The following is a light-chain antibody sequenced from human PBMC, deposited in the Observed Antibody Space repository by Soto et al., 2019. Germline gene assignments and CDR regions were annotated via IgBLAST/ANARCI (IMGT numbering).Light chain of an antibody. CDR3: QHYNSYSEA. J-gene: IGKJ1*01. V-gene: IGKV1-5*01. CDR2: HAS. Sequence: DIQMTQSPSTLRAAVHDRVPSTCRASQSIDRWLAWYQQRPGKAPKILIYHASSLETGVPSRFSGSGSGTEFTLTISSLQPDDFATYYCQHYNSYSEAFGQGTKVDIK. CDR1: QSIDRW.